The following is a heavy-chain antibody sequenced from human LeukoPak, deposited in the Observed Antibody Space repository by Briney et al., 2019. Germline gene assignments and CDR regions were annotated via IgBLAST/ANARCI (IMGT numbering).Heavy chain of an antibody. CDR1: GFTFSSYW. J-gene: IGHJ4*02. CDR3: AKVAVAGPPDY. Sequence: GGSLRLSCAASGFTFSSYWMHWVRQAPGKGLVWVSRINSDGSNTIYADSVKGRFTISRDQSKNTLYLQMNRLRAEDTAVYYCAKVAVAGPPDYWGQGTLVTVSS. V-gene: IGHV3-74*01. D-gene: IGHD6-19*01. CDR2: INSDGSNT.